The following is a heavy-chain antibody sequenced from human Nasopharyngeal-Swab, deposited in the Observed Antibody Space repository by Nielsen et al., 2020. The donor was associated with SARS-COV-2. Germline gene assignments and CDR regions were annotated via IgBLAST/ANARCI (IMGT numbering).Heavy chain of an antibody. V-gene: IGHV3-7*04. D-gene: IGHD6-19*01. J-gene: IGHJ4*02. CDR1: GITFSTYW. Sequence: GGSLRLSCAASGITFSTYWMSWVRQAPGKGLEWVANIKHDGSEKYYVDSVRGRFTVSRDNAKNLLYVQMNSLRAEDTAVYYCARDGGSGRYVWGQGTLVTVSS. CDR3: ARDGGSGRYV. CDR2: IKHDGSEK.